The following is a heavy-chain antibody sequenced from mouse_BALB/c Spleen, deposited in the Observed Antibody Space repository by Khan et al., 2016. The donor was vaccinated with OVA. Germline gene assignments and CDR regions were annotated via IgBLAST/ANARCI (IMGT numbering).Heavy chain of an antibody. V-gene: IGHV1-4*01. Sequence: QVQLQQPGAELAKPGASVKMSCKASGYTFHTYWMHLVKQRPGPGLEWIAYINPTSGYTDYNEKFKDRATLSADKSSSTAYMQLSSLTSEDSAVYYCTRDRIDYWGQGTTLTVSS. CDR2: INPTSGYT. CDR1: GYTFHTYW. J-gene: IGHJ2*01. CDR3: TRDRIDY.